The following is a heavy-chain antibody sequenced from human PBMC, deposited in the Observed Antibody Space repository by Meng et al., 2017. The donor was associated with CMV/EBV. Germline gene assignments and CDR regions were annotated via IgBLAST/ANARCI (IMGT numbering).Heavy chain of an antibody. CDR2: IRRDDENT. CDR3: ARGHCSGGSCYLVDY. D-gene: IGHD2-15*01. V-gene: IGHV3-43*01. Sequence: SGFPFADYTLHWVRQAPGKGLDWVSLIRRDDENTYYVDSVKGRFTISRDSSKNSLYLQMNSLRIEDTALYYCARGHCSGGSCYLVDYWGQGTLVTVSS. CDR1: GFPFADYT. J-gene: IGHJ4*02.